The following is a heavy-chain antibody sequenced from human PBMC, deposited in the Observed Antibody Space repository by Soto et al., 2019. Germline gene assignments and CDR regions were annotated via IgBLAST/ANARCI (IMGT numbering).Heavy chain of an antibody. V-gene: IGHV4-61*08. CDR2: IYYSGST. CDR3: ARSEDYGDFDY. Sequence: SETLSLTCTVSGGSISSGDYYWSWIRQPPGQGLEWIGYIYYSGSTNYNPSLKSRVTISVDTSKNQFSLKLSSVTAADTAVYYCARSEDYGDFDYWGQGTLVTVSS. CDR1: GGSISSGDYY. J-gene: IGHJ4*02. D-gene: IGHD4-17*01.